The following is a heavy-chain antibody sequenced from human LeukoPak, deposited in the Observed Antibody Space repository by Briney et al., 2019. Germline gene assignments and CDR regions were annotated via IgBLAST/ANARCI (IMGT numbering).Heavy chain of an antibody. J-gene: IGHJ4*02. V-gene: IGHV4-59*01. CDR3: ARVGVAADGYYFDY. Sequence: SETLSLTCTVSRGSISSYYWSWIRQPPGKGLEWIGYIYYSGSTNYNPSLKSRVTISVDTSKNQFSLKLSSVTAADTAVYYCARVGVAADGYYFDYWGQGTLVTVSS. CDR2: IYYSGST. CDR1: RGSISSYY. D-gene: IGHD2-15*01.